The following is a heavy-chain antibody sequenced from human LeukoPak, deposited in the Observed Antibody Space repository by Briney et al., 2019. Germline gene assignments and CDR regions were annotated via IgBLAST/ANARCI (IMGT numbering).Heavy chain of an antibody. J-gene: IGHJ2*01. CDR3: ARLQGSFWYFDL. CDR1: GFTFSSSW. CDR2: INNDASSA. D-gene: IGHD4-11*01. V-gene: IGHV3-74*01. Sequence: PGGSLRLSCAASGFTFSSSWMHWVRQTPGKGLVWGSHINNDASSATYADSVKGRFTISRDNAKNTLYLQMNSLRAEDTAVYYCARLQGSFWYFDLWGLGTLVTVSS.